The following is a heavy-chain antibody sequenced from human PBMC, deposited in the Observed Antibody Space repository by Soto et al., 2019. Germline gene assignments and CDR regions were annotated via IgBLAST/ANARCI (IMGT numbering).Heavy chain of an antibody. V-gene: IGHV3-33*01. CDR1: GFTFSSYG. J-gene: IGHJ2*01. Sequence: GGSLRLSWAASGFTFSSYGMHWVRQAPGKGLEWVAVIWYDGSNKYYADSVKGRFTISRDNSKNTLYLQMNSLRAEDTAVYYCARCVTTVTTIDWYFDLWGRGTLVTVYS. D-gene: IGHD4-17*01. CDR3: ARCVTTVTTIDWYFDL. CDR2: IWYDGSNK.